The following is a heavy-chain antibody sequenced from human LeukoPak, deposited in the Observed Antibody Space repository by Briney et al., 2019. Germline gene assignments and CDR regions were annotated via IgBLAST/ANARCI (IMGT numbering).Heavy chain of an antibody. CDR3: ARGDILTGHDRVYFDY. CDR1: RFTFSSYW. V-gene: IGHV3-7*01. Sequence: GGSLRLSCAASRFTFSSYWMSWVRQAPGKGLEWVANINQDGSEKYYVDSVKGRFTISRDNAKNSLYLQMNSLRAEDTAVYFCARGDILTGHDRVYFDYWGQGTLVTVSS. J-gene: IGHJ4*02. CDR2: INQDGSEK. D-gene: IGHD3-9*01.